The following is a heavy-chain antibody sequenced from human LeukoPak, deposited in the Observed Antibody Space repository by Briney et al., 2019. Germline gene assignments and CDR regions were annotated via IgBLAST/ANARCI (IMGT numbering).Heavy chain of an antibody. V-gene: IGHV3-23*01. CDR2: IIDDGHTT. CDR1: GFTFSSYA. CDR3: AKYGGHPLPHYYLDY. Sequence: GGSLRLSCAASGFTFSSYATSWVRQAPGKGLEWVSLIIDDGHTTSYADSVKGRFTISRDNSKNTLFLQMNSLRAEDTAVYYCAKYGGHPLPHYYLDYWGQGTQITVSS. J-gene: IGHJ4*02. D-gene: IGHD3-16*01.